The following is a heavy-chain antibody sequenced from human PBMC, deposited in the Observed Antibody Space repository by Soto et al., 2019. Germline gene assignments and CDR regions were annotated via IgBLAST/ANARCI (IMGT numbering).Heavy chain of an antibody. CDR1: GGSISSSDYY. V-gene: IGHV4-30-4*01. D-gene: IGHD3-10*01. CDR3: ARGRGVTTGLTNSFDP. J-gene: IGHJ5*02. CDR2: IYYSGST. Sequence: SETLSLTCIVSGGSISSSDYYWSWIRQPPGTGLEWIGYIYYSGSTFYNPSLKSRVTISVDTSKNQFSLKLTSVTAADTAVYYCARGRGVTTGLTNSFDPWGKGTLVTVSS.